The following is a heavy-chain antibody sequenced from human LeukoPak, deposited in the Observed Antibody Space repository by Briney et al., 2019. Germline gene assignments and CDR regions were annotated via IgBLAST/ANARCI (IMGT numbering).Heavy chain of an antibody. CDR2: IYYSGST. V-gene: IGHV4-59*01. D-gene: IGHD2-2*01. CDR3: ARALPGYCSTTSCSGGGFDP. J-gene: IGHJ5*02. Sequence: SETLSLTCTVSGGSISSYYWSWIRQPPGKGLEWIGYIYYSGSTNYNPSLKSRVTISVDTSKNQFSLKLISVTAADTAVYYCARALPGYCSTTSCSGGGFDPWGQGTLVTVSS. CDR1: GGSISSYY.